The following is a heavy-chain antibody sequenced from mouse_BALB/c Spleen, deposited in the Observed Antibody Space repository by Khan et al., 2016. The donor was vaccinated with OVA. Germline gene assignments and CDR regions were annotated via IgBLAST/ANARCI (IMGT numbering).Heavy chain of an antibody. CDR2: ISDGGSYT. Sequence: VELVESGGGLVKPGGSLKLSCAASGFTFSDYYMYWVRQTPEKRLEWVATISDGGSYTYYPDSVKGRFTISRDNAKNNLYLQMSSLKSEDTAMYYCARGENWSFDYGGQGTTLTVSS. J-gene: IGHJ2*01. V-gene: IGHV5-4*02. D-gene: IGHD4-1*01. CDR3: ARGENWSFDY. CDR1: GFTFSDYY.